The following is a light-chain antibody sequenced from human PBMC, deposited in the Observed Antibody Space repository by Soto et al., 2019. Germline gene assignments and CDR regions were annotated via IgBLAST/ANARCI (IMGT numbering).Light chain of an antibody. CDR3: MQALQTPRT. V-gene: IGKV2-28*01. CDR1: QSLLYRNGYYY. Sequence: DIVMTQSPLSLPVTPGEPASISCRSSQSLLYRNGYYYLDWYLQKPGQSPRLLIYLVSNRDSEVPDRISGSGSGTDFTLKISRVEAEDVGVYYCMQALQTPRTFGQGTKLEIK. J-gene: IGKJ2*01. CDR2: LVS.